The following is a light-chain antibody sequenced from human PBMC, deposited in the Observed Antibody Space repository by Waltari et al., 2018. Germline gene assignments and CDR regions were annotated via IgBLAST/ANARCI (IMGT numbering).Light chain of an antibody. Sequence: QSALTQPASVSGSPGQSITISCTGSSSYVGNFNLFSWYQLHTGKAPKLLIFEATKRPSGISYHFSGSKSGNTASLTISGLQAEDEADYFCCSYAGSSSPRLFGGGTKLSVL. CDR3: CSYAGSSSPRL. CDR1: SSYVGNFNL. CDR2: EAT. V-gene: IGLV2-23*01. J-gene: IGLJ3*02.